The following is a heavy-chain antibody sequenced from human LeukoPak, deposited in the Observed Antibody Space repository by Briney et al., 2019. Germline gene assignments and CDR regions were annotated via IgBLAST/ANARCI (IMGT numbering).Heavy chain of an antibody. CDR2: IKQDGSEK. J-gene: IGHJ4*02. CDR1: GXTFSSYW. Sequence: GGSLRLSCAASGXTFSSYWMSWVRQAPGKGLEWVANIKQDGSEKQYVDSVKGRFAISRDNAENSLYLQMNSLKAEDTAVYYCGRFTRSGDSVYWGQGTLVTVSS. CDR3: GRFTRSGDSVY. V-gene: IGHV3-7*04. D-gene: IGHD7-27*01.